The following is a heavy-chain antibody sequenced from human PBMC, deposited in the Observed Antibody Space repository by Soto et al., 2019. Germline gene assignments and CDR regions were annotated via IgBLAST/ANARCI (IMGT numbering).Heavy chain of an antibody. D-gene: IGHD6-19*01. Sequence: EVQLLESGGGLVQPGGSLRLSCAASGFTFSSGAMNWVRQAPGKGLEWVSTISGNGGSTYYADSVKGRFTISRDNSKNTLYLQMNSLRAEDTAVYYCAKEDSRGWYDDYWGQGALVTVSS. J-gene: IGHJ4*02. CDR2: ISGNGGST. V-gene: IGHV3-23*01. CDR3: AKEDSRGWYDDY. CDR1: GFTFSSGA.